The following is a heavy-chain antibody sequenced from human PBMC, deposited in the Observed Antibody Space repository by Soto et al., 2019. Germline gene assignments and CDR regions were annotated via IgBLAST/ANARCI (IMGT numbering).Heavy chain of an antibody. CDR3: GRALAIVVVLARVGRAFDI. J-gene: IGHJ3*02. CDR1: GYTFTSCG. V-gene: IGHV1-18*04. D-gene: IGHD2-15*01. CDR2: IRAYNGNT. Sequence: GASVKVSCKAAGYTFTSCGISWVRQAPGQGLEWMGWIRAYNGNTNYAQKLQGRVTMTTDTSTSTAYMELRSLTSDGTAVSYCGRALAIVVVLARVGRAFDIWGEGTMVTVSS.